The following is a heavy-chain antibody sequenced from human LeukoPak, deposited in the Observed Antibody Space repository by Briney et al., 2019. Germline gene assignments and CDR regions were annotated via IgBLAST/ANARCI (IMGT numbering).Heavy chain of an antibody. CDR2: IY. J-gene: IGHJ3*02. D-gene: IGHD3-10*01. CDR3: ARRGWGFGEPKRDHDTFDI. V-gene: IGHV5-51*01. Sequence: GASLKISCKGSGYSFTNYWIAWVRPMPGQGLEWMAIIYSPSFQGQVTISLDKSISTTYLRWSSLKASDTAMYYCARRGWGFGEPKRDHDTFDIWGQGTMVTVSS. CDR1: GYSFTNYW.